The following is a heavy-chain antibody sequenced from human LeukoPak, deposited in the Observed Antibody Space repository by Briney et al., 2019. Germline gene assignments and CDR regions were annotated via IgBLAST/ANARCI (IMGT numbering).Heavy chain of an antibody. CDR1: GFTFSSYA. CDR3: AKAFPGYCSSTSCYTEGGY. CDR2: ISGSGGST. Sequence: GGSLTLSCAVSGFTFSSYAMSWARQPPGKGLGWVSAISGSGGSTYYADSVKGRFTISRDNSKNTLYLQRNSLRAEDTAVYYCAKAFPGYCSSTSCYTEGGYWGQGTLVTVSS. D-gene: IGHD2-2*02. V-gene: IGHV3-23*01. J-gene: IGHJ4*02.